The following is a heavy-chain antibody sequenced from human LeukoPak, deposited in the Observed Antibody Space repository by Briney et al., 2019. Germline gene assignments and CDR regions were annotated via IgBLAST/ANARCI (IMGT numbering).Heavy chain of an antibody. CDR2: IEPNSGVA. D-gene: IGHD3-22*01. CDR3: AIENRYDSSGFSKAFDY. CDR1: GYTFTVKL. Sequence: ASVKVSCKASGYTFTVKLLHWLRQAPGQGREWMGGIEPNSGVAVYGQKFRGRVTVTRDTSVSTAYMELSSLRSDDTAVYYCAIENRYDSSGFSKAFDYWGQGTPVTVSS. J-gene: IGHJ4*02. V-gene: IGHV1-2*02.